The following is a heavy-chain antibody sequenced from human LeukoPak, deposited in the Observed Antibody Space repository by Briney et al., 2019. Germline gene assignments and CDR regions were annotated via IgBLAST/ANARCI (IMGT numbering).Heavy chain of an antibody. D-gene: IGHD6-19*01. J-gene: IGHJ4*02. V-gene: IGHV4-38-2*02. CDR3: AREAQYSSALTHNDY. CDR1: GYSISSGYY. Sequence: PSETLSLTCTVSGYSISSGYYWGWIRQPPGKGLEWIGSIHHSGSTYPNPSLKSRVTISVDTSKNQFSLKLNSVTAADTAVYYCAREAQYSSALTHNDYWSQGTLVTVSS. CDR2: IHHSGST.